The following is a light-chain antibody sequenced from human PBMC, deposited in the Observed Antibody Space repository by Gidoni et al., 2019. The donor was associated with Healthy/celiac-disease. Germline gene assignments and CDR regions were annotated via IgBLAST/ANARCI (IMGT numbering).Light chain of an antibody. CDR3: QQRSNWQYT. V-gene: IGKV3-11*01. J-gene: IGKJ2*01. CDR2: DAS. Sequence: DSVLTQSPATLSLAPAERATPSCRPSQSVSSYLAGYQQKPGQAPRLLIYDASNSAAGIPARFSGSGSWTDVTLTISSREPEDFSVYYCQQRSNWQYTFGQGTKLEIK. CDR1: QSVSSY.